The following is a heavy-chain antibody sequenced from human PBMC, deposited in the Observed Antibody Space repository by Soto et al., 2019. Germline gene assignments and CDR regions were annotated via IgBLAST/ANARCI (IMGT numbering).Heavy chain of an antibody. CDR1: GFTFSSYG. J-gene: IGHJ4*02. V-gene: IGHV3-33*01. D-gene: IGHD3-22*01. CDR2: IWYDGSNK. CDR3: ARDAGYYYDSSGYYLGAKGFDY. Sequence: SLRLSCAASGFTFSSYGMHWVRQAPGKGLEWVAVIWYDGSNKYYADSVKGRFTISRDNSKNTLYLQMNSLRAEDTAVYYCARDAGYYYDSSGYYLGAKGFDYWGQGTLVTVSS.